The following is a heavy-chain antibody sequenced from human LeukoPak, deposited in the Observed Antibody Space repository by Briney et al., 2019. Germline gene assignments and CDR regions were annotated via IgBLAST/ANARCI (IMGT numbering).Heavy chain of an antibody. V-gene: IGHV4-30-4*08. CDR3: AVGNCPTTSCYPGVAFDI. J-gene: IGHJ3*02. D-gene: IGHD2-2*01. CDR1: GGSISSGGYY. Sequence: PSETLSLTCTVSGGSISSGGYYWSWIRQHPGKGLEWIGYIYYSGSTYYNPSLQSRVTISVDTSKNQFSLKLTSVTAADTAVYYCAVGNCPTTSCYPGVAFDIWGQGTMVTVSS. CDR2: IYYSGST.